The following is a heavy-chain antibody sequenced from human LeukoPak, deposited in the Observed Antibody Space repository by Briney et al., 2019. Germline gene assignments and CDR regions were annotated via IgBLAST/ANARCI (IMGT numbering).Heavy chain of an antibody. Sequence: ASVKVSCKASGYSFTKYAIHWMRQAPGHRLEWMGWITADDGDTKYSEDLQGRVTITSDTSATTTYIELSSLTSEDMAVYYCAKEGLRVGAPRNYFDYWGQGTQVTVSS. CDR3: AKEGLRVGAPRNYFDY. J-gene: IGHJ4*02. V-gene: IGHV1-3*03. D-gene: IGHD1-26*01. CDR2: ITADDGDT. CDR1: GYSFTKYA.